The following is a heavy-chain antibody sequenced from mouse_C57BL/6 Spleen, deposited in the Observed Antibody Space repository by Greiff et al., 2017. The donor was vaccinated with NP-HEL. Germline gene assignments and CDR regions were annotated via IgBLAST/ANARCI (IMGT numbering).Heavy chain of an antibody. CDR1: GFNIKDYY. D-gene: IGHD1-1*01. V-gene: IGHV14-1*01. CDR3: TTRYYGSSWNYAMDY. J-gene: IGHJ4*01. CDR2: IDPEDGDT. Sequence: EVQLQQSGAELVRPGASVKLSCTASGFNIKDYYMHWVKQRPEQGLEWIGRIDPEDGDTEYAPKFQGKATMTADTSSNTAYLQLSSLTSEDTAVYYCTTRYYGSSWNYAMDYWGQGTSVTVSS.